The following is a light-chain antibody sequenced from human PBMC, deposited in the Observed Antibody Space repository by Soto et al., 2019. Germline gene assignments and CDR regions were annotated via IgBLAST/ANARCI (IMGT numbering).Light chain of an antibody. V-gene: IGKV3-11*01. CDR2: DTS. Sequence: LVLTQSPATLSLSPGERATLSCRASQFLSSYLAWYQQIPGQPPRLLIYDTSNRVTGIPARFSGSRSGTDFTLTTRSLEPEDFAVYFCHQRNKFGQGTRLEIK. CDR1: QFLSSY. J-gene: IGKJ5*01. CDR3: HQRNK.